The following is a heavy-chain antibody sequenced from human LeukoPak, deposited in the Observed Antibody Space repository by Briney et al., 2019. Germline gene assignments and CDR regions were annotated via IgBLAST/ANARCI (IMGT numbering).Heavy chain of an antibody. J-gene: IGHJ4*02. CDR3: ATDWKCDY. Sequence: PGGSLRLSCAASGFTFSNYAMTWVRQAPGKGLEWVSAMSGSGGSIHYADSVKGRFTISRDNSKNTLYLQLNTLRADATAIYYCATDWKCDYWGQGPLVTVSS. CDR2: MSGSGGSI. CDR1: GFTFSNYA. D-gene: IGHD1-1*01. V-gene: IGHV3-23*01.